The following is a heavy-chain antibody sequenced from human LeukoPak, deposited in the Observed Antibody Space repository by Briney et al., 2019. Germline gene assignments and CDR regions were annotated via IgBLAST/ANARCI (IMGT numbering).Heavy chain of an antibody. CDR2: INHSGST. CDR3: ARTSIYYDSSGYRS. CDR1: GGSFSGYY. V-gene: IGHV4-34*01. D-gene: IGHD3-22*01. Sequence: SETLSLTCAVYGGSFSGYYWSWIRQPPGKGLEWIGEINHSGSTNYNPSLKSRVTISVDTSKNQFTLKLSSVTAADTAVYYCARTSIYYDSSGYRSWGQGTLVTVSS. J-gene: IGHJ5*02.